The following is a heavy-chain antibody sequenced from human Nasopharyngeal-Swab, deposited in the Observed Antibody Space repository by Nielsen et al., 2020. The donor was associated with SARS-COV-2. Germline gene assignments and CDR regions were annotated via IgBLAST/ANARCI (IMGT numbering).Heavy chain of an antibody. J-gene: IGHJ4*02. CDR3: ARGPRPKRHLDY. D-gene: IGHD1-1*01. CDR2: MNLDSGDT. CDR1: GYTFASFD. Sequence: ASVKVSCKTSGYTFASFDINWVRQATGRGLEWVGWMNLDSGDTHYAQEFLGKVTLTRDTSRSTAYMELSSLRSEDTAVYYCARGPRPKRHLDYWGQGTLVTVSS. V-gene: IGHV1-8*01.